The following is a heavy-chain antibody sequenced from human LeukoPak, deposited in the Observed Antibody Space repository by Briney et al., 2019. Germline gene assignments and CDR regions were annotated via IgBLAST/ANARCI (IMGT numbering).Heavy chain of an antibody. J-gene: IGHJ3*02. CDR3: ARPDEQQLVRDAFDI. D-gene: IGHD6-13*01. Sequence: GGSLRLSCAASGFTFSSYSMNWVRQAPGKGLEWVSSISSSSSYIYYADSVRGRFTISRDNAKNSLYLQMNSLRAEDTAVYYCARPDEQQLVRDAFDIWGQGTMVTVSS. CDR1: GFTFSSYS. CDR2: ISSSSSYI. V-gene: IGHV3-21*01.